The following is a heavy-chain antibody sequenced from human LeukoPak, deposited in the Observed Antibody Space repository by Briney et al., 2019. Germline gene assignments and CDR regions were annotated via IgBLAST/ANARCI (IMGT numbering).Heavy chain of an antibody. V-gene: IGHV3-7*01. J-gene: IGHJ6*02. Sequence: GGSLRLSCAASGFTFSSYWMSWVRQAPGKGLGGVANIKQDGSEKYYVDSVKGRFTISRDNAKNSLYLQMNSLRAEDTAVYYCARDQGSGWYYYYYGMDVWGQGTTVTVSS. CDR1: GFTFSSYW. CDR2: IKQDGSEK. CDR3: ARDQGSGWYYYYYGMDV. D-gene: IGHD6-19*01.